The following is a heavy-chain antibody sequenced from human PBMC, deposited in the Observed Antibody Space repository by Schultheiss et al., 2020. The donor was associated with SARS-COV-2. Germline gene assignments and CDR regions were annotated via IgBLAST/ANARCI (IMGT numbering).Heavy chain of an antibody. J-gene: IGHJ4*02. Sequence: SETLSLTCAVYGGSFSGYYWSWIRQPPGKGLEWIGEINHSGSTNYNPSLKSRVTISVDTSKNQFSLKLSSVTAADTAVYYCAASYSSSWYLTILFDYWGQGTLVTVSS. CDR3: AASYSSSWYLTILFDY. V-gene: IGHV4-34*01. CDR2: INHSGST. CDR1: GGSFSGYY. D-gene: IGHD6-13*01.